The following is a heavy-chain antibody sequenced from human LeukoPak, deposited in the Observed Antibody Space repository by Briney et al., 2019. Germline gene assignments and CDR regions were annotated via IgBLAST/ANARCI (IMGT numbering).Heavy chain of an antibody. CDR2: IYTSGST. D-gene: IGHD3-3*01. Sequence: SETLSLTCTVSGGSISSYYWSWIRQPAGKGLEWIGRIYTSGSTNYNPSLKSRVTMSVDTSKNQFSLKLSSVTAADTAVYYCERGSYYDFWSGYYPFDYWGQGTLVTVSS. CDR3: ERGSYYDFWSGYYPFDY. CDR1: GGSISSYY. V-gene: IGHV4-4*07. J-gene: IGHJ4*02.